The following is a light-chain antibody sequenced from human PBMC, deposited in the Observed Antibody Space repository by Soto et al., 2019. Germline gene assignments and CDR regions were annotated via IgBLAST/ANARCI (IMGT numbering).Light chain of an antibody. Sequence: QSVLTQPASVSGSPGQSITISCTGTSSDVGGYNYVPWYQQHPGKAPKLMIYEVSNRPSGVSNRFSGSKSGNTASLTISGLQAEDEADYFCKSYAGSNTYVFGSGTKVTVL. J-gene: IGLJ1*01. CDR2: EVS. CDR3: KSYAGSNTYV. V-gene: IGLV2-14*01. CDR1: SSDVGGYNY.